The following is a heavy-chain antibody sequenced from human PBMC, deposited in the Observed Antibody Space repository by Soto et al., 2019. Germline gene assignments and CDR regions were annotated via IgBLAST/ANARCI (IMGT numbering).Heavy chain of an antibody. CDR2: ISSSSSYI. CDR1: GFTFSSYS. Sequence: PGGSLRLSCAASGFTFSSYSMNWVRQAPGKGLEWVSSISSSSSYIYYADSVKGRFTISRDNAKNSLYLQMNSLRAEDTAVYYFAGALYDYDSSGCCDYWGQGALVTVSS. V-gene: IGHV3-21*01. J-gene: IGHJ4*02. D-gene: IGHD3-22*01. CDR3: AGALYDYDSSGCCDY.